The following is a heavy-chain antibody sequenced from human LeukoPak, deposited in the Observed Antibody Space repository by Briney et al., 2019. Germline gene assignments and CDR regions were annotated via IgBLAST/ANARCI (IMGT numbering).Heavy chain of an antibody. J-gene: IGHJ4*02. V-gene: IGHV3-33*01. CDR2: IWYDGSNK. Sequence: GGSLRLSCAASGFTFSSYGMHWVRQAPGKGLEWVAVIWYDGSNKYYAVSVKGRFTISRDNSKNTLYLQMNSLRAEDTAVYYCARDFGSSPFDYWGQGTLVTVSS. D-gene: IGHD6-13*01. CDR1: GFTFSSYG. CDR3: ARDFGSSPFDY.